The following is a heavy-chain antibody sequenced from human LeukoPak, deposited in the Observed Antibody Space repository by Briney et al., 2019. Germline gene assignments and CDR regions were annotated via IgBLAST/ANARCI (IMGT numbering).Heavy chain of an antibody. CDR2: IYYSGST. CDR3: ARVVPLRSGYTARWFDP. Sequence: SETLSLTCTVSGGSISSYYWSWIRQPPGKGLEWIGYIYYSGSTNYNPSLKSRVTISVDTSKNQFSLKLSSVTAADTAVYYCARVVPLRSGYTARWFDPWGQGTPVTVSS. J-gene: IGHJ5*02. D-gene: IGHD5-12*01. V-gene: IGHV4-59*01. CDR1: GGSISSYY.